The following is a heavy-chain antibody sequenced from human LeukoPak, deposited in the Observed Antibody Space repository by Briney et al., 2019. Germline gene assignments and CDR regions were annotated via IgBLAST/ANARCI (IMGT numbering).Heavy chain of an antibody. V-gene: IGHV1-18*04. CDR3: ARNPLRPDYDYVWGSYRQEYYFDY. CDR2: ISAYNGNT. J-gene: IGHJ4*02. D-gene: IGHD3-16*02. Sequence: ASVTVSCKASGYTFTRYGISWVRQAPGQGLEWMGWISAYNGNTDYAQKLQGRVTMTTDTSTSTAYMELRSLRSDDTAVYYCARNPLRPDYDYVWGSYRQEYYFDYWGQGTLVTVSS. CDR1: GYTFTRYG.